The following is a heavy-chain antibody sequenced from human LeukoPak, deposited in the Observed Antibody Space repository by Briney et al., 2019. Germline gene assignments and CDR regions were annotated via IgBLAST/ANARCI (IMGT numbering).Heavy chain of an antibody. CDR3: AKDKAFDT. CDR2: INPDGSAK. D-gene: IGHD3-22*01. V-gene: IGHV3-7*01. J-gene: IGHJ5*02. CDR1: GFTFSSYW. Sequence: GGSLRLSCVASGFTFSSYWMSWVRQAPGKGLEWVANINPDGSAKNFLDSVKGRFTISRDNGRNSLYLHMDSLRGEDTAVYYCAKDKAFDTWGQGTLVTVSS.